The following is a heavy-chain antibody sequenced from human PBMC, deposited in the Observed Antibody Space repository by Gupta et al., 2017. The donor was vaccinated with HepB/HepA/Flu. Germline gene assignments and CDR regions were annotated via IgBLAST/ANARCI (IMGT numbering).Heavy chain of an antibody. J-gene: IGHJ6*03. D-gene: IGHD2-15*01. Sequence: EVQLVESGGGLVQPGRSLRLSCAASGLTFDDYAMHWVRQAPGKGLEWVSGISWNSGSIGYADSVKGRFTISRDNAKNSLYLQMNSLRAEDMALYYCAKGGGYYYYYYMDVWGKGTTVTVSS. CDR2: ISWNSGSI. V-gene: IGHV3-9*03. CDR1: GLTFDDYA. CDR3: AKGGGYYYYYYMDV.